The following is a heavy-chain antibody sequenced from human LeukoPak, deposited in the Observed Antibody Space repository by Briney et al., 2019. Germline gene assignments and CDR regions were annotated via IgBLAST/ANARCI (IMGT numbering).Heavy chain of an antibody. V-gene: IGHV3-21*01. CDR2: ISSSSSYI. J-gene: IGHJ4*02. CDR1: GFTFNSYA. Sequence: GGSLRLSCTASGFTFNSYAMSWVRQAPGKGLEWVSSISSSSSYIYYADSVKGRFTISRDNAKNSLYLQMNSLRAEDTAVYYCARDPSADGRDGYSWGQGTLVTVSS. CDR3: ARDPSADGRDGYS. D-gene: IGHD5-24*01.